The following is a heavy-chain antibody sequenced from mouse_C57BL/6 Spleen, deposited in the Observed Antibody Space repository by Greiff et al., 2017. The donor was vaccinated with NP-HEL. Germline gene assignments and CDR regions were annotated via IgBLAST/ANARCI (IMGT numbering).Heavy chain of an antibody. D-gene: IGHD1-1*01. J-gene: IGHJ2*01. CDR2: INPNNGGT. Sequence: EVQLQQSGPELVKPGASVKISCKASGYTFTDYYMNWVKQSHGKSLEWIGDINPNNGGTSYNQKFKGKATLTVDKSSSTAYMELRSLTSEDSAVYYCAVETTVAGFDYWGQGTTLTVSS. V-gene: IGHV1-26*01. CDR1: GYTFTDYY. CDR3: AVETTVAGFDY.